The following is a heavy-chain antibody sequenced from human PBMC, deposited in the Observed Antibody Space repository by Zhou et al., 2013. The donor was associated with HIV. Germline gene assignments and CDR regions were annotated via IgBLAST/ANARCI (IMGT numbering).Heavy chain of an antibody. Sequence: EVQLVESGGGLVKPGGSLRLSCAASGFTFSIYSMNWVRQAPGKGLEWVSSISSGSSYIYYADSVKGHSPSPETTPRTHCICKMNSLRAEDTAVYYCARDPPPPVQLPDYWGQGTLVTVSS. D-gene: IGHD1-1*01. CDR2: ISSGSSYI. CDR1: GFTFSIYS. V-gene: IGHV3-21*01. J-gene: IGHJ4*02. CDR3: ARDPPPPVQLPDY.